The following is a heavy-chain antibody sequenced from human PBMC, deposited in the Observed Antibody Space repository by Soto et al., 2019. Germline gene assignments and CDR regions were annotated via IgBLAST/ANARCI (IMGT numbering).Heavy chain of an antibody. CDR3: ARGICSSTSGPWVGAYYYYGMDV. CDR1: GGTFSSYA. Sequence: QVQLGQSGAEVKKPGSSVKVSCKASGGTFSSYAISWVRQAPGQGLEWMGGIIPIFGTANYAQKFQGRVTITADESTSTAYMELSSLRSEDTAVYYCARGICSSTSGPWVGAYYYYGMDVWGQGTTVTVSS. D-gene: IGHD2-2*01. V-gene: IGHV1-69*01. J-gene: IGHJ6*02. CDR2: IIPIFGTA.